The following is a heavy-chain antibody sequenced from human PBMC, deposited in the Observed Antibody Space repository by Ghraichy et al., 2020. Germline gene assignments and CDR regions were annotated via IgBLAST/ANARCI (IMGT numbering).Heavy chain of an antibody. D-gene: IGHD6-19*01. CDR2: ISWNSGSI. J-gene: IGHJ4*02. CDR3: AKGFERAVAGTGGY. Sequence: LSLTCAASGFTFDDYAMHWVRQAPGKGLEWVSGISWNSGSIGYADSVKGRFTISRDNAKNSLYLQMNSLRAEDTALYYCAKGFERAVAGTGGYWGQGTLVTVSS. CDR1: GFTFDDYA. V-gene: IGHV3-9*01.